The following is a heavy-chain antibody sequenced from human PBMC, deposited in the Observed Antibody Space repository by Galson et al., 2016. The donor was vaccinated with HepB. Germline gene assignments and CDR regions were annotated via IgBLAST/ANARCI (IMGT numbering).Heavy chain of an antibody. Sequence: SLRLSCAASTFTFSNAYMNWVRQAPGKGLEWVGRIKTKRDGETTDYGAPVKGRFTISRDDSTNTVFLQMNSLKTEDTAVYYCTAESLTEPDFYGMDVWGQGTTVTVSS. J-gene: IGHJ6*02. CDR2: IKTKRDGETT. D-gene: IGHD4/OR15-4a*01. V-gene: IGHV3-15*07. CDR3: TAESLTEPDFYGMDV. CDR1: TFTFSNAY.